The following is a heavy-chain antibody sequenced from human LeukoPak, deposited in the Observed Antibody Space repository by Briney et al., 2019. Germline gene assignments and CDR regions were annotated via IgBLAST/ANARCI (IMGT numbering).Heavy chain of an antibody. J-gene: IGHJ4*02. CDR2: IYHSGST. CDR3: ARVGVVVTAAFDY. V-gene: IGHV4-38-2*02. D-gene: IGHD2-21*02. Sequence: SETLSLTCTVSGYSISSGYYWGWIRQPPGKGLEWIGSIYHSGSTYYNPSLKSRVTISVDTSKNQFSLKLSSVTAADTAVYYCARVGVVVTAAFDYWGQGTLVTVSS. CDR1: GYSISSGYY.